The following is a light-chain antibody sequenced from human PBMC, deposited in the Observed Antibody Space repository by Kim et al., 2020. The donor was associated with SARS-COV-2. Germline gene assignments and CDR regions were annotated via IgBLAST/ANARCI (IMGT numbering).Light chain of an antibody. CDR1: SLRSYY. CDR3: NSRDSNDYVV. Sequence: VALRQTVRITCQGDSLRSYYAAWYQQKPGQAPKVVNYGKDNRPSGAPDRFSGYSSGNTAYLTITGTQAGDEADYYCNSRDSNDYVVFGGGTQLTVL. CDR2: GKD. V-gene: IGLV3-19*01. J-gene: IGLJ2*01.